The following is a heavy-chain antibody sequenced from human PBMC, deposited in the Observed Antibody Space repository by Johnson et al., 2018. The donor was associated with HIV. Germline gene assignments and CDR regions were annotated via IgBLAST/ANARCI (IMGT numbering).Heavy chain of an antibody. Sequence: MLLVESGGGVVRPGGSLRLSCAASGFTVSSNYMSWVRQAPGKGLVWVSRTNSDGSITTYADSVKGRFTISRDNSKNTLYLQMNSLRAEDTAVYYCAKVYSSSVPAPGIWGQGTMVTVSS. V-gene: IGHV3-74*02. CDR3: AKVYSSSVPAPGI. CDR1: GFTVSSNY. J-gene: IGHJ3*02. D-gene: IGHD6-6*01. CDR2: TNSDGSIT.